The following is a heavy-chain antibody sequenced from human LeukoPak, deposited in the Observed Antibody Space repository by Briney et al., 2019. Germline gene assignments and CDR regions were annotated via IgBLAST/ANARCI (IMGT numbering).Heavy chain of an antibody. J-gene: IGHJ4*02. CDR2: IYYSGST. Sequence: SETLSLTCTVSGGSISGSSYYWGWIRQPPGKGLEWIGSIYYSGSTYYNPSLKSRVTISVDTSKNQFSLKLSSVTAADTAVYYCARLELWVDYWGQGTLVTVSS. D-gene: IGHD5-18*01. CDR3: ARLELWVDY. V-gene: IGHV4-39*01. CDR1: GGSISGSSYY.